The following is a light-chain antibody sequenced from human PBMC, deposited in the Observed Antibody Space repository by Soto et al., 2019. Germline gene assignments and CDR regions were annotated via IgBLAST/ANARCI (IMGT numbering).Light chain of an antibody. V-gene: IGKV3-20*01. J-gene: IGKJ1*01. CDR2: DAS. CDR3: QQYGSSPWT. CDR1: QSVNTY. Sequence: EIVLTQSPATLSLSPGERVSLSCRASQSVNTYFAWYQQKPGQAPRLLIYDASSRATGIPARFSGSGSGTDFTLTISRLEPVDFAVYYCQQYGSSPWTFGQGTKVEIK.